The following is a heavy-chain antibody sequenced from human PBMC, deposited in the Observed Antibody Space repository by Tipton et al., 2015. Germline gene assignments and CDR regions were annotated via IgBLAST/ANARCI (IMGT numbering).Heavy chain of an antibody. CDR2: ISYNGST. CDR1: VVSITTGDYY. Sequence: TLSLTCTVSVVSITTGDYYWSWIRQPPGKGLEWIGHISYNGSTCCNPSLKSRLTTSIDTSKNQFSLNLSSVTAADRAVYYCASSNYYDTCWYWGQGTLVTVSS. CDR3: ASSNYYDTCWY. J-gene: IGHJ4*02. D-gene: IGHD3-22*01. V-gene: IGHV4-30-4*01.